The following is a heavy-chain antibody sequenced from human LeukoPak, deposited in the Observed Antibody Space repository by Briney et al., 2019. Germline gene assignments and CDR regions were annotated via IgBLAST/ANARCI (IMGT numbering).Heavy chain of an antibody. CDR1: GYTFTSYD. J-gene: IGHJ4*02. CDR2: MNPNSGNR. D-gene: IGHD6-13*01. Sequence: ASVKVSCKASGYTFTSYDINWVRQATGQGLEWMGWMNPNSGNRGYAQKFQGRVTMTRNTSISTAHMELSSLRSDDTAVYFCARGFLSAAGPFDYWGQGSLVTVSS. CDR3: ARGFLSAAGPFDY. V-gene: IGHV1-8*01.